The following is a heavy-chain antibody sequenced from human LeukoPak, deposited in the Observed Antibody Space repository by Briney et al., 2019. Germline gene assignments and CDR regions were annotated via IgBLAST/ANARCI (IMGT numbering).Heavy chain of an antibody. Sequence: PGGSLRLSCAASGFTFSSYSMNWVRQAPGKGLEWVSSISSSSSYIYYADSVKGRFTISRDNAKNSLYLQMNSLRAEDTAVYYCARDGPWGYDSSGYYPWAFDIWGQGTMVTVSS. CDR2: ISSSSSYI. J-gene: IGHJ3*02. D-gene: IGHD3-22*01. CDR1: GFTFSSYS. V-gene: IGHV3-21*01. CDR3: ARDGPWGYDSSGYYPWAFDI.